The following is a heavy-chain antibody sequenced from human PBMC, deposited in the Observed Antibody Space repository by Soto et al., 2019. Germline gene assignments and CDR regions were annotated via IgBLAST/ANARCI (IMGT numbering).Heavy chain of an antibody. Sequence: PSETLSLTCTVSGGSISSGGYYWSWIRQHPGKGLEWIGYIYYSGSTYCNPSLKSRVTISVDTSKNQFSLKLSSVTAADTAVYYCARDYGGNYFFDYWGQGTLVTVS. CDR3: ARDYGGNYFFDY. V-gene: IGHV4-31*03. J-gene: IGHJ4*02. D-gene: IGHD4-17*01. CDR2: IYYSGST. CDR1: GGSISSGGYY.